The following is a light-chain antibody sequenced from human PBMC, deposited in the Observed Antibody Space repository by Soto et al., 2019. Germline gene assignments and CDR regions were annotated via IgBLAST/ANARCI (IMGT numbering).Light chain of an antibody. J-gene: IGLJ1*01. CDR1: SSDVGVYNY. Sequence: QSALTQPRPVSGSPGQSVTISCTGTSSDVGVYNYVSWYQQYPGKAPIIMIYDVSKRPSGVPDRFSGSKSDNTASLTISGLQAEDEADYYCCSYAGSYTFVFGIGTKVTVL. CDR2: DVS. CDR3: CSYAGSYTFV. V-gene: IGLV2-11*01.